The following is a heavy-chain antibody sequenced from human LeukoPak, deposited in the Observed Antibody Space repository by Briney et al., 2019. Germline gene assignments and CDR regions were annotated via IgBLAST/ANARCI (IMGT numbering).Heavy chain of an antibody. CDR3: AKDQIVGATKGCAFDI. CDR2: ISGSGGST. J-gene: IGHJ3*02. Sequence: PGGSLRLSCAASGFTFSSYAMSWVRQAPGKGLEWVSAISGSGGSTYYADSVKGRFTTSRDNSKNTLYLQMNSLRAEDTAVYYCAKDQIVGATKGCAFDIWGQGTMVTVSS. V-gene: IGHV3-23*01. D-gene: IGHD1-26*01. CDR1: GFTFSSYA.